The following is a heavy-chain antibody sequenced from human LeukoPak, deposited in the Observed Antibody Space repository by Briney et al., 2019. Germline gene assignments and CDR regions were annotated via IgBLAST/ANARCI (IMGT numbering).Heavy chain of an antibody. Sequence: GGSLRLSCAASGFTVSSTYITWLRQAPGKGLEWVSVVYPGGSALYADSVRGRFTISRDISKNIVYLQINNLRVEDTAVYYCARDRRSGLGHAFDIWGQGTMVTVSS. CDR2: VYPGGSA. CDR3: ARDRRSGLGHAFDI. CDR1: GFTVSSTY. D-gene: IGHD3-3*01. V-gene: IGHV3-53*01. J-gene: IGHJ3*02.